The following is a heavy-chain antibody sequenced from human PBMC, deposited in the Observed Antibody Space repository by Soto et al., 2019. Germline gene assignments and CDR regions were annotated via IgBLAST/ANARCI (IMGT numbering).Heavy chain of an antibody. Sequence: EVQLLESGGGLVQPGGSLRLSCAASGFTFSSYAVSWVRQAPGKGLEWVSAISGSGGSTYYADSVKGRFTISRDNSKNTLYLQMNSLRAEDTAVYYCAKSPRGYNWNFIYWGQGTLVTVSS. V-gene: IGHV3-23*01. J-gene: IGHJ4*02. CDR1: GFTFSSYA. CDR2: ISGSGGST. D-gene: IGHD1-7*01. CDR3: AKSPRGYNWNFIY.